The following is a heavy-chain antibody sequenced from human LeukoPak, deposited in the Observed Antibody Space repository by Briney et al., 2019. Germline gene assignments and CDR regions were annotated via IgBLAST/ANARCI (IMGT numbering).Heavy chain of an antibody. CDR2: INWNGGST. Sequence: GGSLRLSCAASGFTFDDYGMSWVRQAPGKGLEWVSGINWNGGSTGYADSVKGRFTISRDNAKNSLYLQMNSLRAEDTAVYYCARGRAAAGNPPYYYYMDVWGKGTTVTVSS. CDR1: GFTFDDYG. D-gene: IGHD6-13*01. J-gene: IGHJ6*03. CDR3: ARGRAAAGNPPYYYYMDV. V-gene: IGHV3-20*04.